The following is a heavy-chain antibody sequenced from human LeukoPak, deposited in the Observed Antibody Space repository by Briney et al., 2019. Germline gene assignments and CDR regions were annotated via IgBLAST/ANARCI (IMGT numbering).Heavy chain of an antibody. CDR2: ITPVINTA. CDR3: ARDTVSGDSFYYGMDV. CDR1: GGTFLSHT. Sequence: SVKVSCKTSGGTFLSHTFSWVRQAPGQGLEWMGKITPVINTANYAQTFQGRVSIYADKSTTTVYMDLSGLRPDDTAIYYCARDTVSGDSFYYGMDVWGQGTTVTVSS. J-gene: IGHJ6*02. D-gene: IGHD6-19*01. V-gene: IGHV1-69*08.